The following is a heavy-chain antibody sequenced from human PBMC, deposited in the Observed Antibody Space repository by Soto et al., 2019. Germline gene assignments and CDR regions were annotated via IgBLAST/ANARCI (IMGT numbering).Heavy chain of an antibody. D-gene: IGHD2-21*01. Sequence: GSLRLSGAASGXSFSSYCMHWVRQAPGKGLVWVSRINPDGSATNYADSVKGRFTISRDNAKKTLYLQMNSLRAEDTAVFYCGRGGSDSPMAPGYWGQGTLVTVSS. CDR1: GXSFSSYC. V-gene: IGHV3-74*01. J-gene: IGHJ4*02. CDR3: GRGGSDSPMAPGY. CDR2: INPDGSAT.